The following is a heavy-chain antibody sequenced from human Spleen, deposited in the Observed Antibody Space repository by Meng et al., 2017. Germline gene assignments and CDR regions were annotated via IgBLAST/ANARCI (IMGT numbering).Heavy chain of an antibody. V-gene: IGHV1-69*01. D-gene: IGHD6-13*01. CDR2: ILPIFGTA. Sequence: VKKPGTSVKVTCKAAGGSFSRSADRWGRQAPGQRLEWMGGILPIFGTANYAQKFQGRVTITADESTSTAYMELSSLRSEDTAVYYCARDEDISAAGYLLGDFWGQGTLVTVSS. CDR3: ARDEDISAAGYLLGDF. CDR1: GGSFSRSA. J-gene: IGHJ4*02.